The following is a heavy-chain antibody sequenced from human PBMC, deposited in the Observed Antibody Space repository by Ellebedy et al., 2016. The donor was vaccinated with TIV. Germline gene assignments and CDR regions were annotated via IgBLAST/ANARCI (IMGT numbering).Heavy chain of an antibody. CDR3: ARDARFIDQQHNWFDP. V-gene: IGHV3-11*01. CDR1: GFTFSDYY. J-gene: IGHJ5*02. Sequence: GGSLRLSCAASGFTFSDYYMIWIRQAPGKGLEWVSYISNSGSTIYYADSVKGRFTIPRDNAKNSLSLLMTSLKAEDTAVYYCARDARFIDQQHNWFDPWGQGTLVTVSS. CDR2: ISNSGSTI. D-gene: IGHD2-2*01.